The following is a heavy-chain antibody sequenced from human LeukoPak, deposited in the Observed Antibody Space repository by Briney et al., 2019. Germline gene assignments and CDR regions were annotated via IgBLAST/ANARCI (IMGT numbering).Heavy chain of an antibody. Sequence: GGTLRLSCAASGFTFSSYGLNWVRQAPGKGLEWVSVISGSGGSTYYADSVKGRFTISRDNSKNTLYLQMNSLRAEDTAVYYCAKSGYSSSWSNAAVYNWFDPWGQGTLVTVSS. J-gene: IGHJ5*02. V-gene: IGHV3-23*01. CDR1: GFTFSSYG. CDR2: ISGSGGST. D-gene: IGHD6-13*01. CDR3: AKSGYSSSWSNAAVYNWFDP.